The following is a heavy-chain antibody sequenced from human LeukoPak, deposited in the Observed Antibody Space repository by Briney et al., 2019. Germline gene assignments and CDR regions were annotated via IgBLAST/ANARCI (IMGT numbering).Heavy chain of an antibody. CDR1: GFTFSTYA. Sequence: GGPLRLSCAASGFTFSTYAVNWVRQAPGKGLEWVSTISGGGDSTYYADFLRGRFTISRDNSKNTLYLQMNSLRAEDTAIYYCAKGRDTYYYDSSGYRSCDYWGQGTLVTVSS. J-gene: IGHJ4*02. CDR2: ISGGGDST. CDR3: AKGRDTYYYDSSGYRSCDY. D-gene: IGHD3-22*01. V-gene: IGHV3-23*01.